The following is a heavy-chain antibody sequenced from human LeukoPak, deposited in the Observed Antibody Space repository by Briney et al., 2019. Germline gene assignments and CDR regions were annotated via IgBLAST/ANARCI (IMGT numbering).Heavy chain of an antibody. CDR3: ARVGGDEGDYIGVYYFDF. V-gene: IGHV1-46*01. Sequence: GASVKVSCKTSGYTFTDSYIHWVRQAPGQGLEWMGVIKHSGPTSTFAQNFQDRVTLTRDTSTSTVYMELRGLRSEDTAVYFCARVGGDEGDYIGVYYFDFWGRGTLVSVSS. J-gene: IGHJ4*02. CDR2: IKHSGPTS. CDR1: GYTFTDSY. D-gene: IGHD4-17*01.